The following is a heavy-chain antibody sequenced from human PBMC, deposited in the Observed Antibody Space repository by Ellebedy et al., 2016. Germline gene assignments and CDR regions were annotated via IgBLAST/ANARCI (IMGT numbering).Heavy chain of an antibody. CDR1: GGSISSGSYY. Sequence: SETLSLTXTVSGGSISSGSYYWSWIRQPAGKGLEWIGRIYTSGSTNYNPSLKSRVTMSVDTSKNQFSLKLSSVTAADTAVYYCARELPYYDFWSGPFSYYYYMDVWGKGTTVTVSS. V-gene: IGHV4-61*02. D-gene: IGHD3-3*01. J-gene: IGHJ6*03. CDR3: ARELPYYDFWSGPFSYYYYMDV. CDR2: IYTSGST.